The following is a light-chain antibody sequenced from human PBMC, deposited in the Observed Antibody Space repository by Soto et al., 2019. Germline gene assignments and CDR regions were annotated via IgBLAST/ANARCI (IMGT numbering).Light chain of an antibody. CDR1: QSIINW. J-gene: IGKJ5*01. Sequence: DIQMTQSPSTLSASVGDRVTITCRASQSIINWLAWYQQKPGKAPRFLIHQESVLETGVPSRFSGSGSETELALTINSRQPDDFGVYYCQQYLNFPITVGKGTRLEIK. V-gene: IGKV1-5*03. CDR3: QQYLNFPIT. CDR2: QES.